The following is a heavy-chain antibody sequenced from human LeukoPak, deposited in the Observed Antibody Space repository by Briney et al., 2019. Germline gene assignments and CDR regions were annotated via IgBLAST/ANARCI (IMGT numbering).Heavy chain of an antibody. Sequence: PGESLKISCKGSGTSFTTYWIGWVRQMPGKGLEWMGIIYPGDSDTRYSPSFQGQVTILADKSISTAYLQWSSLKASDTAIYYCARGISRGWYYFDYWGQGTLVTVSS. J-gene: IGHJ4*02. CDR3: ARGISRGWYYFDY. V-gene: IGHV5-51*01. D-gene: IGHD6-19*01. CDR1: GTSFTTYW. CDR2: IYPGDSDT.